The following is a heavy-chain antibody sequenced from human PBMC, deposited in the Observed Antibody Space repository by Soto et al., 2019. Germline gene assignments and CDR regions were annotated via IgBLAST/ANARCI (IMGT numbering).Heavy chain of an antibody. J-gene: IGHJ4*02. CDR2: INPNSGGT. CDR3: ARDSAGYGSGSYSDY. D-gene: IGHD3-10*01. V-gene: IGHV1-2*02. CDR1: GYTFTGYY. Sequence: ASVKVSCKASGYTFTGYYMHRVRQAPGQGLEWMGWINPNSGGTNYAQKFQGRVTMTRDTSISTAYMELSRLRSDDTAVYYCARDSAGYGSGSYSDYWGQGTMVTASS.